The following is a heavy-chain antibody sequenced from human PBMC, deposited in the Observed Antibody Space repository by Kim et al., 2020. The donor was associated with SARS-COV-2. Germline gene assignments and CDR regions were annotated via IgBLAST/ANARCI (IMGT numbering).Heavy chain of an antibody. D-gene: IGHD2-21*01. V-gene: IGHV3-73*01. Sequence: VKGRFTISRDDSKNTAYLQINSLKTEDTALYYCTRRIETLVLWTHGNWLDPWGQGTLVTVSS. CDR3: TRRIETLVLWTHGNWLDP. J-gene: IGHJ5*02.